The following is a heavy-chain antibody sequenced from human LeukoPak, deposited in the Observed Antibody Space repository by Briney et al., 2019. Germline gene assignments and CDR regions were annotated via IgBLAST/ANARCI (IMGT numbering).Heavy chain of an antibody. V-gene: IGHV4-4*07. CDR2: TYTTWTT. J-gene: IGHJ4*02. CDR1: GGSMDSYQ. CDR3: ARGLRDVRGWYHHDF. D-gene: IGHD6-19*01. Sequence: SETLSLTCTVSGGSMDSYQWSWIRQPARKELDWIGHTYTTWTTRYKSALKSRVSMSIDTSTNQFSLTLSSVIAADTAVYYCARGLRDVRGWYHHDFWGQGTLVTVSS.